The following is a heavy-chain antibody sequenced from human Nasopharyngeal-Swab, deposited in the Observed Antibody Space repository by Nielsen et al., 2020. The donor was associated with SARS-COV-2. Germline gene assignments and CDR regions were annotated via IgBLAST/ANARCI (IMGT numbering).Heavy chain of an antibody. CDR2: MYLIGHT. J-gene: IGHJ5*01. V-gene: IGHV4-38-2*01. CDR1: GDSVTGHY. CDR3: ARQLSDVDSPMVPGFDS. Sequence: SETLSLPFAIPGDSVTGHYWGWIRQPPGKGRDWIASMYLIGHTYHNLSLKSRVTTSVDTSKNQGSLNLTSVTAADTPVYYCARQLSDVDSPMVPGFDSWGQGTLVTVSS. D-gene: IGHD3-10*01.